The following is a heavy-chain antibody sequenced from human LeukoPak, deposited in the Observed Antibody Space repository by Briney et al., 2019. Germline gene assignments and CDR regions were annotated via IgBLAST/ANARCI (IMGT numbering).Heavy chain of an antibody. Sequence: GGSLRLSCAASGFTFSSFAMHWVRQAPGKGLDWVTFISYDGSKEYYADSVKGRFTISRDNSKNTLYLQMNSLRAEDTAVYYCIEVGITMVRGVRAEYFQHWGQGTLVTVSS. J-gene: IGHJ1*01. CDR2: ISYDGSKE. V-gene: IGHV3-30*14. CDR1: GFTFSSFA. CDR3: IEVGITMVRGVRAEYFQH. D-gene: IGHD3-10*01.